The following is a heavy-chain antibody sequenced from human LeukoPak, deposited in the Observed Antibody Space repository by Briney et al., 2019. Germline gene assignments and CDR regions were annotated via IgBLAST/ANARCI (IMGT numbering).Heavy chain of an antibody. D-gene: IGHD2-15*01. Sequence: GSLRLSCAASGFTFSHYAMHWVRQPPGKGLEWIGEINHSGSTNYNPSLKSRVTISVDTSKNQFSLKLSSVTAADTAVYYCARVGWQLLEPNFDYWGQETLVTVSS. J-gene: IGHJ4*02. CDR1: GFTFSHYA. CDR2: INHSGST. CDR3: ARVGWQLLEPNFDY. V-gene: IGHV4-34*01.